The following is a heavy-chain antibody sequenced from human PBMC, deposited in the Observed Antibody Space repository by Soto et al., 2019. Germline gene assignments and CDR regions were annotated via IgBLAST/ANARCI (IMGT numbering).Heavy chain of an antibody. CDR3: ARLGAFFQALDS. V-gene: IGHV4-59*08. Sequence: QVQLEESGPGLVKPSETLSLTCTVSGASISPNYWSWIRQPPGKGLEWIGYIYFAGTTTYNPSLRSRVSMSVDTSANQCSLNLTSVTAADTAIYYCARLGAFFQALDSWGQGTLVTVSS. CDR2: IYFAGTT. D-gene: IGHD3-16*01. J-gene: IGHJ4*02. CDR1: GASISPNY.